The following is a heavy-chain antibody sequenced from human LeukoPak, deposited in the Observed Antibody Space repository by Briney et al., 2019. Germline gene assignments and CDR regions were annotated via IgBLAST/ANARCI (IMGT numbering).Heavy chain of an antibody. Sequence: PGRSLRLSCAASGFTFSSYGMHWVRQAPGKGLEWVAVIWYDGSNKYYADSVKGRFTISRDNSKSTLYLQMNSLRAEDTAVYYCAKDPSLYSYGSLHYFDYWGQGTLVTVSS. CDR2: IWYDGSNK. J-gene: IGHJ4*02. V-gene: IGHV3-33*06. CDR1: GFTFSSYG. CDR3: AKDPSLYSYGSLHYFDY. D-gene: IGHD5-18*01.